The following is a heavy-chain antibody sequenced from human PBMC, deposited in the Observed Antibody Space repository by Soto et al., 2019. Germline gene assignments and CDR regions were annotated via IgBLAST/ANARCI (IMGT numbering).Heavy chain of an antibody. J-gene: IGHJ4*02. Sequence: ASVKVSCKASGYTFTSYGISWVRHAPGQGXEWMGWISAYNGNTNYAQKLQGRVTMTTDTSTSTAYMELRSLRSDDTAVYYCARDDSSSWSYYDYVWGSYRTFDYWGQGTLVTVSS. V-gene: IGHV1-18*01. CDR3: ARDDSSSWSYYDYVWGSYRTFDY. D-gene: IGHD3-16*02. CDR2: ISAYNGNT. CDR1: GYTFTSYG.